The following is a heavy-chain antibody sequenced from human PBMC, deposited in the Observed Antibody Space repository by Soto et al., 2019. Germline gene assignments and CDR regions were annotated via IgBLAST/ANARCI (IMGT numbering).Heavy chain of an antibody. D-gene: IGHD3-9*01. Sequence: GGSLRLSCAASGFTFSSYAMSWVRQAPGKGLEWVSAISGSGGSTYYADSVKGRFTISRDNSKNTLYLQMNSLRAEDTAVYYCAKGPQPPFEYYYYMDVWGKGTTVTVSS. J-gene: IGHJ6*03. CDR3: AKGPQPPFEYYYYMDV. CDR2: ISGSGGST. CDR1: GFTFSSYA. V-gene: IGHV3-23*01.